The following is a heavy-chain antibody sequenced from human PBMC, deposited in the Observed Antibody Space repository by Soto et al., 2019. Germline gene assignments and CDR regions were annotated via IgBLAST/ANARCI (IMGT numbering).Heavy chain of an antibody. CDR3: ARYSGRRDYYYGMDV. D-gene: IGHD1-26*01. V-gene: IGHV3-33*01. J-gene: IGHJ6*02. CDR1: GFTFSSYG. Sequence: GGSLRLSCAASGFTFSSYGMHWVRQAPGKGLEWVAVIWYDGSNKYYADSVKGRFTISRDNSKNTLYLQMNSLRAEDTAVYYCARYSGRRDYYYGMDVWGQGTTVTVSS. CDR2: IWYDGSNK.